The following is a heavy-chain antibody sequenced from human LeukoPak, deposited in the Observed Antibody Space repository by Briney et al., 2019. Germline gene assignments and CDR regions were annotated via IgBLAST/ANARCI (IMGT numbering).Heavy chain of an antibody. CDR1: VGSISSGGYY. CDR3: ARAQKVGIFGVAYAYMDV. Sequence: SQTLSLTCTVSVGSISSGGYYWSWIRQHPGKVLHRIGYIYYSGSTYYNPSLKSRVTISVDTSKNQFSLKLSSVTAADTAVYYCARAQKVGIFGVAYAYMDVWGKGTTVTVSS. V-gene: IGHV4-31*03. CDR2: IYYSGST. J-gene: IGHJ6*03. D-gene: IGHD3-3*01.